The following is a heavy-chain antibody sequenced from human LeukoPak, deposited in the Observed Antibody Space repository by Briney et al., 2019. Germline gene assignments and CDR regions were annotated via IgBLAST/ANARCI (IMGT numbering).Heavy chain of an antibody. CDR3: AKDWKGSACDGDCLIS. D-gene: IGHD2-21*02. Sequence: GGSLRLSCAASGFTFSDYAMTWVRQAPGKGLEWVSSLTSSGNTYYADSVRGRLTISRDNSKKTLNLQMIGLRAEDTAVYFCAKDWKGSACDGDCLISWGQGTVVTVSS. J-gene: IGHJ4*02. CDR1: GFTFSDYA. CDR2: LTSSGNT. V-gene: IGHV3-23*01.